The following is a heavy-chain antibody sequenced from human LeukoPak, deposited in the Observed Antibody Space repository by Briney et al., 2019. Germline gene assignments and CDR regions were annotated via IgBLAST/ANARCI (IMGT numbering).Heavy chain of an antibody. Sequence: TGGSLRLSCAASGFTFSDYWMNWVRQAPGEGLEWVANIKQDGSEKYYVDSVKGRFTISRDNAKNSLYLQMNSLRAEDTAVYYCVRDSVWWLTYWGQGTLVTVSS. CDR3: VRDSVWWLTY. CDR2: IKQDGSEK. D-gene: IGHD5-12*01. CDR1: GFTFSDYW. V-gene: IGHV3-7*01. J-gene: IGHJ4*02.